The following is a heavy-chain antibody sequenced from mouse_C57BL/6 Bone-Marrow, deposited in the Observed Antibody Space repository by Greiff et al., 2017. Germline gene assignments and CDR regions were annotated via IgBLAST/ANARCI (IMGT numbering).Heavy chain of an antibody. CDR3: ARPDYYAMDY. Sequence: QVQLQQSGAEPARPGASVKLSCKASGYTFTSYGISWVKQRTGQGLEWIGEIYPRSGNTYYNEKFKGKATLTADKSSSTAYMELRSLTSEDAAVYFCARPDYYAMDYWGQGTSVTVSS. CDR2: IYPRSGNT. CDR1: GYTFTSYG. J-gene: IGHJ4*01. V-gene: IGHV1-81*01.